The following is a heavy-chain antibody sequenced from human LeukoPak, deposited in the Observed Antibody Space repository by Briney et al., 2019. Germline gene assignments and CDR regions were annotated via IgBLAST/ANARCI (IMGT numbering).Heavy chain of an antibody. CDR3: AKDGVVPAALFDP. V-gene: IGHV3-23*01. J-gene: IGHJ5*02. Sequence: GGSLRLSCAASGFTLSSYALSWVRRAPGKGLEWVSAISGSGGSTHYADSVKGRFTISRDNSKNTLYLQMNSLRAEDTAVYYCAKDGVVPAALFDPWGQGTLVTVSS. D-gene: IGHD2-2*01. CDR2: ISGSGGST. CDR1: GFTLSSYA.